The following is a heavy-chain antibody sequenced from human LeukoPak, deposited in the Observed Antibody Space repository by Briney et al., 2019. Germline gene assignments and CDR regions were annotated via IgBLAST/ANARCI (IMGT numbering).Heavy chain of an antibody. J-gene: IGHJ3*02. D-gene: IGHD3-16*01. V-gene: IGHV3-30*18. Sequence: GRSLRLSCAASGFTFSSYGMHWVRQAPGKGLEWVAVISYDGSNKYYADSVKGRFTISRDNSKNTLYLQMNSLRAEDTAVYYCAKDQVGLRAFDIWGQGTMVTVSS. CDR2: ISYDGSNK. CDR1: GFTFSSYG. CDR3: AKDQVGLRAFDI.